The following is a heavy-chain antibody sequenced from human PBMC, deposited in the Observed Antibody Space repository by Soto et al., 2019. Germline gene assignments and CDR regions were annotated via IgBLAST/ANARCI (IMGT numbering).Heavy chain of an antibody. CDR1: GSTFSSYD. J-gene: IGHJ6*03. CDR3: ARGSTYYYYMDV. CDR2: IGTAGDT. Sequence: PGGSLRLSCAASGSTFSSYDMHWVRQATGKGLEWVSAIGTAGDTYYPGSVKGRFTISRENAKNSLYLQMNSLRAGDTAVYYCARGSTYYYYMDVWGKGTTVTVSS. V-gene: IGHV3-13*01.